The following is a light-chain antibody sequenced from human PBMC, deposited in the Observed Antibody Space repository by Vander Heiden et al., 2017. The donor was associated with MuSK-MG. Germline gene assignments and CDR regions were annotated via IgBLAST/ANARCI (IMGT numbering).Light chain of an antibody. V-gene: IGKV2-28*01. J-gene: IGKJ2*02. CDR3: MQAVQTPRT. CDR1: QSIMHSNGYNY. Sequence: DIVMTQSPLSLPVTPGEPASISCRSSQSIMHSNGYNYLDWYLQKPGQSPQLLIYYGSNRASGVPDRFSGSGSGTDFTLKISRVEAEDVGVYYCMQAVQTPRTFGRGTKLEIK. CDR2: YGS.